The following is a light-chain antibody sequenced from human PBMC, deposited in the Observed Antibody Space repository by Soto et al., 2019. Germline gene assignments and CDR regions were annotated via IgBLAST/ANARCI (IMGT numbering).Light chain of an antibody. CDR3: SSVATSGTLV. J-gene: IGLJ1*01. V-gene: IGLV2-14*01. CDR2: HVS. Sequence: QSVLTQPASVSGSPGQAITISCTGTSSDVGGDDSVSWHQQHPGEAPKLMIFHVSNRPSGVSNRFSGSRSGNTASLTISGLQEEDEDVYFCSSVATSGTLVLGTGTKVTVL. CDR1: SSDVGGDDS.